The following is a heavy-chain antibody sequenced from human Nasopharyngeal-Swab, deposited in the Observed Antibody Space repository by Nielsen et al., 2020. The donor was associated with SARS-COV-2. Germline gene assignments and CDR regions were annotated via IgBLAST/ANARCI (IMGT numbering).Heavy chain of an antibody. Sequence: GGSLRLSCAASGFTFSSYAMHWVRQAPGKGLEWVAVISYDGSNKYYADSVKGRFTISRDNSKNTLYLQMNSLRAEDTAVYYCARELGNGFDPWGQGTLVTVSS. V-gene: IGHV3-30-3*01. CDR1: GFTFSSYA. CDR2: ISYDGSNK. CDR3: ARELGNGFDP. J-gene: IGHJ5*02.